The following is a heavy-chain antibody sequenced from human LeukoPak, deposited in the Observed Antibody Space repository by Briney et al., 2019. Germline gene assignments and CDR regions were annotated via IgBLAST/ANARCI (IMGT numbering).Heavy chain of an antibody. Sequence: SETLSLTCAVYGGSFSGYYWSWIRQPPGKGLEWIGEINHSGSTNYNPSLKSRVTISVDTSKNQFSLKLSSVTAADTAVYYCARVAVAAFNWFDPWGQGTLVTGSS. CDR1: GGSFSGYY. CDR2: INHSGST. J-gene: IGHJ5*02. V-gene: IGHV4-34*01. CDR3: ARVAVAAFNWFDP. D-gene: IGHD2-15*01.